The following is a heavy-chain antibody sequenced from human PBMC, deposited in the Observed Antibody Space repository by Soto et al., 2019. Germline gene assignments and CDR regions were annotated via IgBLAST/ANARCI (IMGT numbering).Heavy chain of an antibody. V-gene: IGHV4-34*01. CDR1: GGSFSGYY. Sequence: SETLSLTCAVYGGSFSGYYWSWIRQPPGKGLEWIGEISHSGSTNYNPSLKSRVTISVDTSKNQFSLKLSSVTASDTAVYYCARQKWGSYDYWGQGTLVTVSS. CDR2: ISHSGST. J-gene: IGHJ4*02. CDR3: ARQKWGSYDY. D-gene: IGHD7-27*01.